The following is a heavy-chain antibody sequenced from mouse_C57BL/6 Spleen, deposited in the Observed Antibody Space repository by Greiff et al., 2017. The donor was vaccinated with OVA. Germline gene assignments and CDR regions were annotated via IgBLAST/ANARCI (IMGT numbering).Heavy chain of an antibody. CDR3: VRHGAGVFDY. CDR2: ISNGGGST. D-gene: IGHD4-1*01. Sequence: EVQLVESGGGLVQPGGSLKLSCAASGFTFSDYYMYWVRQTPEKRLEWVAYISNGGGSTYYPDTVKGRFTISRDDSESMLYLQMNNLKTEDTAMYYCVRHGAGVFDYWGQGTTLTVSS. CDR1: GFTFSDYY. V-gene: IGHV5-12*01. J-gene: IGHJ2*01.